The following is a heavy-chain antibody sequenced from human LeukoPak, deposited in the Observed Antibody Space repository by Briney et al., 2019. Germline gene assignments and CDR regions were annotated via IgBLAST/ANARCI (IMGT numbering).Heavy chain of an antibody. J-gene: IGHJ4*02. Sequence: GGTLRLSCAASGFTFSSYGMSWARQAPGKGLEWVSAISGSGGSTYYADSVKGRFTISRDNSKNTLYLQMNSLRAEDTAVYYCAKDRGWLQFKRGAPFDYWGQGTLVTVSS. CDR1: GFTFSSYG. V-gene: IGHV3-23*01. CDR2: ISGSGGST. D-gene: IGHD5-24*01. CDR3: AKDRGWLQFKRGAPFDY.